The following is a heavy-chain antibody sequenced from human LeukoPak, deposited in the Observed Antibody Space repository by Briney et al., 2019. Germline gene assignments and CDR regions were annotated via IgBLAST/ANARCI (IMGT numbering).Heavy chain of an antibody. Sequence: SETLSLTCTVSGGSISSYYWSWIRQPPGKGLEWIGYIYYSGSTNYNPSLKSRVTISVDTSKNQFSLKMSSVTAADTAVYYCARDRNWDYFDYWGREPWSPSPQ. J-gene: IGHJ4*02. V-gene: IGHV4-59*01. D-gene: IGHD7-27*01. CDR3: ARDRNWDYFDY. CDR1: GGSISSYY. CDR2: IYYSGST.